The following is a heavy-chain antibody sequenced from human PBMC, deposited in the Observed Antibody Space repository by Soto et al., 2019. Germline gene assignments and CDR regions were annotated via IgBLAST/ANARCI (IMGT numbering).Heavy chain of an antibody. CDR2: ISGSGGDT. V-gene: IGHV3-23*01. D-gene: IGHD3-3*01. CDR1: GFTFSSYA. Sequence: PGGSLRLSCAASGFTFSSYAMTWVRQAPGKGLEWVSAISGSGGDTYYADSVKGRFTISRDNSKNTLYLQMNSLRAEDTAVYYCARLSAYYDFWSGYYYWGQGTLVTVSS. J-gene: IGHJ4*02. CDR3: ARLSAYYDFWSGYYY.